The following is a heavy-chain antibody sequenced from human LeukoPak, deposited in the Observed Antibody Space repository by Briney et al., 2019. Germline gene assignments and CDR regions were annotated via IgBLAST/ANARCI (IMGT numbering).Heavy chain of an antibody. Sequence: SETLSLTCAVSGGSISTYYWNWIRQPPGKGLEWIGYIYYSGSTNYNPSLKSRVTISVDTSKNQFSLKLSSVTAADTAVYYCARVTFIAAAFDYWGQGTLVTVSS. J-gene: IGHJ4*02. D-gene: IGHD6-13*01. CDR1: GGSISTYY. V-gene: IGHV4-59*01. CDR2: IYYSGST. CDR3: ARVTFIAAAFDY.